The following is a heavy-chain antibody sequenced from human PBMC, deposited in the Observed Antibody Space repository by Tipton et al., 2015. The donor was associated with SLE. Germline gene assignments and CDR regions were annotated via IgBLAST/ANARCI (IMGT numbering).Heavy chain of an antibody. D-gene: IGHD3-10*01. CDR1: GGSIRSSTYY. V-gene: IGHV4-39*07. J-gene: IGHJ4*02. Sequence: LRLSCTVSGGSIRSSTYYWGWIRQPPGKGLAWIGSLDYSGSTYYNPSLKSRINISVDTSKNQFSLKLSSVTAADTAVYYCARAVGDTSGYLDYWGLGTLVTVSS. CDR3: ARAVGDTSGYLDY. CDR2: LDYSGST.